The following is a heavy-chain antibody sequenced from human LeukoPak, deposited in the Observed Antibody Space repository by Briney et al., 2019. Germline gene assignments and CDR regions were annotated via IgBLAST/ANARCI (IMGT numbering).Heavy chain of an antibody. Sequence: ASVKVSCKSSGYTFTGYYMHWVRRAPGQGLEWMGWINPNSGGTNYAQKFQGRVTMTRDTSISTVYMELSSLRSEDTAVYYCARDAPGVGATKGEHDYWGQGTLVTVSS. CDR3: ARDAPGVGATKGEHDY. CDR2: INPNSGGT. CDR1: GYTFTGYY. J-gene: IGHJ4*02. V-gene: IGHV1-2*02. D-gene: IGHD1-26*01.